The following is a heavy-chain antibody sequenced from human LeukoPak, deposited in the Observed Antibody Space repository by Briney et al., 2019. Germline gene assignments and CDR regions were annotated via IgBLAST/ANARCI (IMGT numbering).Heavy chain of an antibody. J-gene: IGHJ4*02. D-gene: IGHD1-26*01. CDR3: ASRVGALDY. CDR2: ISSSSSAI. CDR1: GFTFSDYS. V-gene: IGHV3-48*01. Sequence: GGSLRLSCVASGFTFSDYSMNWVRQAPGKGLEWVSHISSSSSAISYADSAKGRFTISRDNAKNSLFLQMDSLRADDTAVYYCASRVGALDYWGQGTLVTVSS.